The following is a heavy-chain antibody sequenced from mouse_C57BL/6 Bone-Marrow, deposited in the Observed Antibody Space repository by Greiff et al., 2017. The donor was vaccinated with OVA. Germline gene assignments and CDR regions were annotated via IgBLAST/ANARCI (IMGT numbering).Heavy chain of an antibody. D-gene: IGHD2-2*01. CDR2: IFPGSGST. V-gene: IGHV1-75*01. CDR1: GYTFTDYY. CDR3: ARLGYGYDGDWYFDV. J-gene: IGHJ1*03. Sequence: VQLQESGPELVKPGASVKISCKASGYTFTDYYINWVKQRPGQGLAWIGWIFPGSGSTYYNEKFKGKATLTVDKSSSTAYMLLSSLTSEDSAVYFCARLGYGYDGDWYFDVWGTGTTVTVSS.